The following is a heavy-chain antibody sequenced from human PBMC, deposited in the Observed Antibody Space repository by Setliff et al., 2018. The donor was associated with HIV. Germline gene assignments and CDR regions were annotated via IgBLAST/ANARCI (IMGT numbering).Heavy chain of an antibody. V-gene: IGHV4-61*09. CDR1: GGSISSGSYY. Sequence: PSETLSLTCTVSGGSISSGSYYWSWIRQPAGKGLQWIGHIYTGGSTNYNPSLRGRVTISLDTSKNHFSLKLSSVTAADTAVYYCARSYRNSLFDAFDIWGQGTMVT. CDR3: ARSYRNSLFDAFDI. CDR2: IYTGGST. J-gene: IGHJ3*02. D-gene: IGHD6-6*01.